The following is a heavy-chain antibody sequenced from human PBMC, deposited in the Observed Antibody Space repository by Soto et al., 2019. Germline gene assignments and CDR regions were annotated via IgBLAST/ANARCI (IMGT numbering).Heavy chain of an antibody. CDR3: ARSLDYDFWSGPFDY. D-gene: IGHD3-3*01. CDR2: IYYSGST. V-gene: IGHV4-59*08. J-gene: IGHJ4*02. Sequence: SETLSLTCAVSGGSISSYYWSWIRQPPGKGLEWIGYIYYSGSTNYNPSLKSRVTISVDTSKNQFSLKLSSVTAADTAVYYCARSLDYDFWSGPFDYWGQGTLVTVSS. CDR1: GGSISSYY.